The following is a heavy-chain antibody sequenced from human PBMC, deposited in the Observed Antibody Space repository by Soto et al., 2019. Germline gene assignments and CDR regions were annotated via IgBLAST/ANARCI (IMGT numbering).Heavy chain of an antibody. D-gene: IGHD6-19*01. J-gene: IGHJ4*02. Sequence: TLSLTYTVSGGSIRNLGYYWSWFHQTPGKGLEWIGYIYYSGSTYYNPSLKSRVTISVDTSKNHFSLKLTSVTAADTAVYYCARDQPPIISGYIDYWGQGTLVTVSS. V-gene: IGHV4-31*03. CDR2: IYYSGST. CDR1: GGSIRNLGYY. CDR3: ARDQPPIISGYIDY.